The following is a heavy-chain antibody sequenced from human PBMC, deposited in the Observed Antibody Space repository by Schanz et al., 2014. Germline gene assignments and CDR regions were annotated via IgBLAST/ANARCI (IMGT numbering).Heavy chain of an antibody. CDR3: ARPRFDYGEVDY. V-gene: IGHV3-21*01. CDR1: GFIFSSYG. D-gene: IGHD4-17*01. Sequence: VQLVESGGGVVQPGRSLRLSCAASGFIFSSYGLHWVRQAPGKGLEWVSSISSSGSYIHYADSVKGRFTISRDNAKNTLYLQMNSLRAEDTAVYYCARPRFDYGEVDYWGQGTLVTVSS. J-gene: IGHJ4*02. CDR2: ISSSGSYI.